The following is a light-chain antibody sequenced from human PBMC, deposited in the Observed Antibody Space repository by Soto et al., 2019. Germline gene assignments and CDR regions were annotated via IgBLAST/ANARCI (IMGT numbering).Light chain of an antibody. Sequence: VGLPQSPCTLSLAPGERAPLSCRASRTVDGNYLAWYHQKPGQPPRLLIHSASTRAPGIPDRFSASGAGTDFTLTISRLEPEDSAVYYCQQYSASPRTFGPGTKVAI. J-gene: IGKJ3*01. CDR3: QQYSASPRT. CDR1: RTVDGNY. V-gene: IGKV3-20*01. CDR2: SAS.